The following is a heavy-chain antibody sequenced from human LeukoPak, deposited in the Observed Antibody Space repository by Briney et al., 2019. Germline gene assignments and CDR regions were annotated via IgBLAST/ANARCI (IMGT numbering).Heavy chain of an antibody. V-gene: IGHV1-69*13. CDR2: IIPIFGTA. CDR3: ARGPVSGYDHHYYYGMDV. Sequence: ASVTVSCKASGGTFSSYAISWVRQAPGQGLEWMGGIIPIFGTANYAQKFQGRVTITADESTSTAYMELSSLRSEDTAVYYCARGPVSGYDHHYYYGMDVWGQGTTVTVSS. D-gene: IGHD5-12*01. CDR1: GGTFSSYA. J-gene: IGHJ6*02.